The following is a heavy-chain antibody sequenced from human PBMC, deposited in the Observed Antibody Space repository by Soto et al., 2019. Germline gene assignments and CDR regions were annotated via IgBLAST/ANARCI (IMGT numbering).Heavy chain of an antibody. CDR2: INHSGST. J-gene: IGHJ4*02. D-gene: IGHD3-16*01. V-gene: IGHV4-34*01. CDR1: GRCFIVLS. Sequence: PETLSLTGAVHGRCFIVLSWSWIRQPPGKGLEWIGEINHSGSTNYNPSLKSRVTISVDTSKNQFSLKLSSVTAADTAVYYCASIGDGGDYWGQGTLVNGS. CDR3: ASIGDGGDY.